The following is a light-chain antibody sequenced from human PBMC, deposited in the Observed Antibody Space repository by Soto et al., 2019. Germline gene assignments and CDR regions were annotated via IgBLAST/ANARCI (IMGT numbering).Light chain of an antibody. Sequence: QSALTQSPSASGSPGQSVTISCTGTSGDVGGYNYVSWYQQHPGKAPKLMIYEVSKRPLGVPDRFSGSKSSNTASLTVSGPQAEDEADDYYSSYTSTTTPEVFGTGTKLTVL. CDR2: EVS. J-gene: IGLJ1*01. V-gene: IGLV2-8*01. CDR3: SSYTSTTTPEV. CDR1: SGDVGGYNY.